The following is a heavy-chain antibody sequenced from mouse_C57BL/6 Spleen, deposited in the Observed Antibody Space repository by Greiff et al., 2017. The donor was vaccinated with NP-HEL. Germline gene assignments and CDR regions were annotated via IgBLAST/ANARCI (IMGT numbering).Heavy chain of an antibody. CDR1: GYTFTSYW. CDR2: IDPSDSYT. J-gene: IGHJ1*03. V-gene: IGHV1-59*01. D-gene: IGHD1-2*01. CDR3: ARRHYLGYFDV. Sequence: QVQLQQPGAELVRPGTSVKLSCKASGYTFTSYWMHWVKQRPGQGLEWIGVIDPSDSYTNYNQKFKGKATLTVDTSSSTAYMQLSSLTSEDSAVYYCARRHYLGYFDVWGTGTTVTVSS.